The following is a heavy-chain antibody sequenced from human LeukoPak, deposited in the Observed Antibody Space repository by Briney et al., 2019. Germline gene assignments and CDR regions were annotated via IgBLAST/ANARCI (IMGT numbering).Heavy chain of an antibody. CDR3: ARALGPRGYSHGPLPTYYDY. V-gene: IGHV3-66*02. J-gene: IGHJ4*02. CDR1: GFTVSSNY. Sequence: SGGSLRLSCAASGFTVSSNYMSWVRQAPGKGLEWVSVIYSGGSTYYADSVKGRFTISRDNSKNTLYLQMNSLRAEDTAVYYCARALGPRGYSHGPLPTYYDYWGQGTLVTVSS. D-gene: IGHD5-18*01. CDR2: IYSGGST.